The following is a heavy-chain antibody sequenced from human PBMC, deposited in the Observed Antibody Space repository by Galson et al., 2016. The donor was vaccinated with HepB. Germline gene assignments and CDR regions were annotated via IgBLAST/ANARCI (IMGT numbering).Heavy chain of an antibody. CDR3: GKRIPVAGSWGGGLDY. J-gene: IGHJ4*02. D-gene: IGHD6-19*01. CDR2: ISYDGSHK. V-gene: IGHV3-30*18. Sequence: SLRLSCAASGFTFSSYGMHWVCQAPGKGLEWVAAISYDGSHKYYADSVKGRFTISRDNSKNTVYLQANSLRAEDTAVYYCGKRIPVAGSWGGGLDYWGQGTLVTVSS. CDR1: GFTFSSYG.